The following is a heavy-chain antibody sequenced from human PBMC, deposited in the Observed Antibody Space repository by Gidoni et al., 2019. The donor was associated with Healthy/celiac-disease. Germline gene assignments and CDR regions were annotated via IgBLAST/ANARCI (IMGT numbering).Heavy chain of an antibody. Sequence: QVQLVESGGGVVQPGRSLRLSCAASGFTFSSYGMHWVRQAPGKGLEWVAVISYDGSNKYYADSVKGRFTISRDNSKNTLYLQMNSLRAEDTAVYYCAKELLDPYYYYGMDVWGQGTTVTVSS. CDR1: GFTFSSYG. CDR3: AKELLDPYYYYGMDV. J-gene: IGHJ6*02. D-gene: IGHD1-1*01. V-gene: IGHV3-30*18. CDR2: ISYDGSNK.